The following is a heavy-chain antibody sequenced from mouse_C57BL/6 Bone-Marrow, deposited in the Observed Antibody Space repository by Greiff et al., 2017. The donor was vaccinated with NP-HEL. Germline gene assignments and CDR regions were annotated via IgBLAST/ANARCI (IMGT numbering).Heavy chain of an antibody. CDR1: GFNIKDDY. J-gene: IGHJ3*01. CDR3: TGAGQAY. Sequence: VQLKQSGAELVRPGASVKLSCTASGFNIKDDYMHWVKQRPEQGLEWIGWIDPENGDTEYASKFQGKATITADTSSNTAYLQLSSLTSEDTAVYYCTGAGQAYWGQGTLVTVSA. D-gene: IGHD3-3*01. CDR2: IDPENGDT. V-gene: IGHV14-4*01.